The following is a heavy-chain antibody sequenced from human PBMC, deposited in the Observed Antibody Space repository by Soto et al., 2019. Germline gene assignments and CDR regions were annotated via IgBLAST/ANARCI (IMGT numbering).Heavy chain of an antibody. CDR2: ISDDGTKQ. J-gene: IGHJ4*02. Sequence: QVQLVESGGGVVHPGKSLRLSCTGSGFTFSSYAFHWVRQAPGKGLEWVAVISDDGTKQYYADYVKGRFIISRHNYKDTLYLEINSLRVEDSAVYYGAGATWARIAYYNDTGDTARGQGSLVTVTS. CDR1: GFTFSSYA. CDR3: AGATWARIAYYNDTGDTA. V-gene: IGHV3-30-3*01. D-gene: IGHD3-10*01.